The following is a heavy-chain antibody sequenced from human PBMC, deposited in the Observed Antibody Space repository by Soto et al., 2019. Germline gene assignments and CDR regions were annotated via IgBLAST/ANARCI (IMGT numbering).Heavy chain of an antibody. V-gene: IGHV3-48*01. CDR3: ARGNYSSGTSY. CDR1: GFIFSNYN. CDR2: ITPSASTI. D-gene: IGHD3-10*01. Sequence: PGGSLRLSCAASGFIFSNYNMNWVRQAPGKGLEWISFITPSASTIYYAESVKGRFTISRDNAKNSLYLQMNSLRGEDTAVYYCARGNYSSGTSYWGQGTLVTVSS. J-gene: IGHJ4*02.